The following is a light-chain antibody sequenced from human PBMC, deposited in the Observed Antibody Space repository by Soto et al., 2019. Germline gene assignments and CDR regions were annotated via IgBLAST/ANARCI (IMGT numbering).Light chain of an antibody. V-gene: IGKV3-20*01. Sequence: EIVLTQSPATMSLSPGERATLSCRASRSVSNNYLAWYQQKPGQAPRLLIYGASNRATGIPDRFSGSGSGTDFTLTISRLEPEDFAVYYCQQYGSSGTFGQGTKVDIK. CDR3: QQYGSSGT. J-gene: IGKJ1*01. CDR1: RSVSNNY. CDR2: GAS.